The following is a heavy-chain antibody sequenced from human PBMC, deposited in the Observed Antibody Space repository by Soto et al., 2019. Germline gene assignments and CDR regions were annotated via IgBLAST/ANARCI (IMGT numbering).Heavy chain of an antibody. Sequence: QVQLQESGPGLVKPSETLSLTCTVSGGSISSYYWSWIRQPPGKGLEWIGYMYNTGSTVYNPSLTSRVTISVATSKNQFSLKLNAVTAADTAVYYCARDLWGYCGTDCYPLDVWGQGTTVTVSS. D-gene: IGHD2-21*02. CDR3: ARDLWGYCGTDCYPLDV. CDR1: GGSISSYY. J-gene: IGHJ6*02. V-gene: IGHV4-59*01. CDR2: MYNTGST.